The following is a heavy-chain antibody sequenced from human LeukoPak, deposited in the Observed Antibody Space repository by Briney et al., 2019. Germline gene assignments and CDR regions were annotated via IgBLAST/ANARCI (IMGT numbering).Heavy chain of an antibody. CDR3: ATGRAYSSVDY. D-gene: IGHD6-19*01. J-gene: IGHJ4*02. CDR1: GGSISSYY. CDR2: IYYTGST. V-gene: IGHV4-59*01. Sequence: SETLSLTCTVSGGSISSYYWSWIRQPPGKGLEWIGCIYYTGSTNCNPSLKSRVTISVGTSKNQFSLKLSSVTAADTAVYYCATGRAYSSVDYWGQGTLVTVSS.